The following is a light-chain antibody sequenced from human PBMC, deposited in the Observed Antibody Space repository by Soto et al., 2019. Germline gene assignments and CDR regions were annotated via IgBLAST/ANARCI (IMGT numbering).Light chain of an antibody. V-gene: IGLV1-40*01. CDR3: KSYDSSLSGSHVV. CDR1: SSNIGAGYD. J-gene: IGLJ2*01. Sequence: QSVLTPPPSVSGAPGQRVTISCTGSSSNIGAGYDVHWYQQLPGTAPKLLIYGNSNRPSGFPDRFSGSKSGTSASLAITGLQAEDEADYYCKSYDSSLSGSHVVFGGGTKLTVL. CDR2: GNS.